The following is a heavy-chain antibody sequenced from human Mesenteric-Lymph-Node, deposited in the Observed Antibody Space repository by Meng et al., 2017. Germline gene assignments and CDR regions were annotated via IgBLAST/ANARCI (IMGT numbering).Heavy chain of an antibody. D-gene: IGHD6-19*01. CDR2: IKPHSGDT. J-gene: IGHJ6*02. Sequence: VSVKVSCKASGYIFTDFYMHWVRQAPGLGLEWVGRIKPHSGDTDYAQKFQGRVSLTRDTSTGTAYLELNSLTSDDTAVYFCARDGMSVTGTRYYTYVMGVWGQGSTVTVSS. CDR3: ARDGMSVTGTRYYTYVMGV. V-gene: IGHV1-2*06. CDR1: GYIFTDFY.